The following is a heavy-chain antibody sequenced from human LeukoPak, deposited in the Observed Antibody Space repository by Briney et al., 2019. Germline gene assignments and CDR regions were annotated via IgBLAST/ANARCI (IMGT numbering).Heavy chain of an antibody. D-gene: IGHD3-22*01. CDR2: ISFDASNK. V-gene: IGHV3-30*03. CDR3: ARGRGFNYYDKKTPQTSAEYFQH. Sequence: AGGSLRLSCAASGFTLSSYGMHWVRQAPGKGLEWVAVISFDASNKYYADSVKGRFTISRDNSKNTLYLQMNSLRAEDTAVYYCARGRGFNYYDKKTPQTSAEYFQHWGQGTLVTVSS. CDR1: GFTLSSYG. J-gene: IGHJ1*01.